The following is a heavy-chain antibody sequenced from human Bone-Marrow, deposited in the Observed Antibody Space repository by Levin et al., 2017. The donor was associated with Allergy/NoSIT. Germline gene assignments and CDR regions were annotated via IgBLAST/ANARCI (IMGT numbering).Heavy chain of an antibody. Sequence: LSLTCAASGFTFINAWMSWVRQAPGKGLEWVGRIKSKNDGGTTDYGAPVKGRFIISRDDSKKTLYLQMNSLKTEDTAVYYCTTDPYRSYFDFWSGPKPWGQGSLVTVSS. J-gene: IGHJ5*02. D-gene: IGHD3-3*01. CDR2: IKSKNDGGTT. V-gene: IGHV3-15*01. CDR3: TTDPYRSYFDFWSGPKP. CDR1: GFTFINAW.